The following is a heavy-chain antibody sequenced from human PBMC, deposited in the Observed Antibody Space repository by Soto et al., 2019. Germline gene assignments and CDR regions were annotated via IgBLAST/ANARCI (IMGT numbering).Heavy chain of an antibody. Sequence: GGSLRLSCAASGFTFSSYAMSWVRQAPGKGLEWVSAISGSGGSTYYADSVKGRFTISRDNSKNTLYLQMNSLRAEDTAVYYCAKDLEEYYYDSSGYIEADAFDIWGQGTMVTV. V-gene: IGHV3-23*01. D-gene: IGHD3-22*01. J-gene: IGHJ3*02. CDR3: AKDLEEYYYDSSGYIEADAFDI. CDR2: ISGSGGST. CDR1: GFTFSSYA.